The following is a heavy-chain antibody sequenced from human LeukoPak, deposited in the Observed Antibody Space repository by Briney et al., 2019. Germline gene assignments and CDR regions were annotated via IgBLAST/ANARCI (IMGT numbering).Heavy chain of an antibody. D-gene: IGHD2-2*02. CDR2: IIPIFGTA. J-gene: IGHJ4*02. CDR3: ATAYCSSTSCYIGPFDY. V-gene: IGHV1-69*13. CDR1: GGTFSSYA. Sequence: GASVKVSCKASGGTFSSYAISWVRQAPGQGLEWMGGIIPIFGTANYAQKFQGRVTITADESTSTAYMELSSLRSEDTAVYYCATAYCSSTSCYIGPFDYWGQGTLVTVSS.